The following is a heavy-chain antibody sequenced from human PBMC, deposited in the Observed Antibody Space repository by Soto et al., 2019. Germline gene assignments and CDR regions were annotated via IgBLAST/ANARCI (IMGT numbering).Heavy chain of an antibody. CDR3: ATEGDYY. V-gene: IGHV1-2*02. D-gene: IGHD3-16*01. Sequence: QVQLVQSGAEVKKPGASVKVSCKASGYSFSVYNIHWVRQAPGQGLEWMGWLNPNSGGTNSAQKFQGRVTMTRDMSISTAYMELSRLRSDDTAVYYCATEGDYYWGQGTLVTVSS. J-gene: IGHJ4*02. CDR2: LNPNSGGT. CDR1: GYSFSVYN.